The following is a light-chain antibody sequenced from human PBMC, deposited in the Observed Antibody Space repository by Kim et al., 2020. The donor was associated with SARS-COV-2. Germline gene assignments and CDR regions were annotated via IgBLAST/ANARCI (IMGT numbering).Light chain of an antibody. Sequence: QSALTQPASVSGSPGQSITISCTGTNGDVGGYNYVSWYQQLPDKVPKVIIYDVTKRPSGVSNRFSGSKSGNTASLSISGLQAEDEADYYCSSYTSSTTRVFGGGTQLTVL. CDR3: SSYTSSTTRV. CDR1: NGDVGGYNY. J-gene: IGLJ3*02. V-gene: IGLV2-14*01. CDR2: DVT.